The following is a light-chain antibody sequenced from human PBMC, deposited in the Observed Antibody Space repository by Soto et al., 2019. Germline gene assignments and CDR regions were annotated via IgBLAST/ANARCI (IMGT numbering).Light chain of an antibody. CDR1: SSNIGAGYD. CDR2: GNS. Sequence: QPVLTQPPSVSGAPGQRVTISCTGSSSNIGAGYDVHWYQQLPGTAPKLLIYGNSNRPSGVPDRFSGSKSGTSASLAITGLQAEDEADYYCQSYDSSRSGTHVVFGGGTKVTVL. CDR3: QSYDSSRSGTHVV. V-gene: IGLV1-40*01. J-gene: IGLJ2*01.